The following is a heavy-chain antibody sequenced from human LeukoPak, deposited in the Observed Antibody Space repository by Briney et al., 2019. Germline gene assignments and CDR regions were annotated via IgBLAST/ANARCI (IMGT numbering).Heavy chain of an antibody. CDR2: INPSGGST. CDR3: ARDGIYV. CDR1: GGTFSSYA. D-gene: IGHD3-10*02. J-gene: IGHJ4*02. Sequence: ASVKVSCKASGGTFSSYAISWVRQAPGQGLEWMGIINPSGGSTSYAQKFQGRVTMTRDTSTSTVYMELSSLRSEDTAVYYCARDGIYVWGQGTLVTVSS. V-gene: IGHV1-46*01.